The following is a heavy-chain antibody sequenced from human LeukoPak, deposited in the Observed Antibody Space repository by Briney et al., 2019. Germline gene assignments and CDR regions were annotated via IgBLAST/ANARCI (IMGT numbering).Heavy chain of an antibody. CDR1: GGSISSGGYY. Sequence: SQTLSLTCTVSGGSISSGGYYWSWLRQHPGKGLEWIGYIYYSGSTYYNPSLKSRVTISVDTSKNQFSLKLSSVTAADTAVYYCARESVFENYFDYWGQGTLVTVSS. CDR3: ARESVFENYFDY. J-gene: IGHJ4*02. D-gene: IGHD5/OR15-5a*01. CDR2: IYYSGST. V-gene: IGHV4-31*03.